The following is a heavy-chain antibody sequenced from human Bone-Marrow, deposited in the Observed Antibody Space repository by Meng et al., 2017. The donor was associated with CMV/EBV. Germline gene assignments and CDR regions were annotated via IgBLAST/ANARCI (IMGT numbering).Heavy chain of an antibody. Sequence: GGSFRGYYWSWISQPPGKGLEWIGEINHSGSTNYSPSLKSRVTISVDTSKNQFSLKLSSVTDADTAVYYCARGYKKYGYSYGTAFDYWGQGTLVTVSS. CDR3: ARGYKKYGYSYGTAFDY. CDR1: GGSFRGYY. V-gene: IGHV4-34*01. CDR2: INHSGST. J-gene: IGHJ4*02. D-gene: IGHD5-18*01.